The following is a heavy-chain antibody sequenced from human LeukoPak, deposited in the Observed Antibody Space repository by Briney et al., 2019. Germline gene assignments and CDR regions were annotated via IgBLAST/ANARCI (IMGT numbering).Heavy chain of an antibody. CDR1: GGSISSSSYY. V-gene: IGHV4-39*01. CDR2: IYYSGST. Sequence: SETLFLTCTVSGGSISSSSYYWGWIRQPPGKGLEWIGSIYYSGSTYYNPSLQSRVTTSADTSKNQFSLKLSSVTAADTAVYYCARQWGAVAGTEFQYFDLWGRGTLVTVSS. CDR3: ARQWGAVAGTEFQYFDL. J-gene: IGHJ2*01. D-gene: IGHD6-19*01.